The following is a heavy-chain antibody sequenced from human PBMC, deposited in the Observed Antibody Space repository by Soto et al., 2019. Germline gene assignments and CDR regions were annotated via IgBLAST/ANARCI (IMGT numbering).Heavy chain of an antibody. CDR2: MNPINGAT. CDR3: GRGPSPRAPAGGTPYYYAMDV. Sequence: QVQLVQSGAEAKQSGASVKVSCKASGYDFTAYDINWVRQASGQGLEWMGWMNPINGATGTARRFQGRGSMTRKTATGTAYLELTSLRSDDTAVYYCGRGPSPRAPAGGTPYYYAMDVWGQGTTVTVSS. CDR1: GYDFTAYD. V-gene: IGHV1-8*02. D-gene: IGHD6-13*01. J-gene: IGHJ6*02.